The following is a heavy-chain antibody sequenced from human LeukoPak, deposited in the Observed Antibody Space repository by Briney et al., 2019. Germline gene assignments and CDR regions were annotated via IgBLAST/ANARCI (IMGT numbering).Heavy chain of an antibody. V-gene: IGHV3-21*05. CDR3: ARVPYYYDSSGLNWFDP. J-gene: IGHJ5*02. CDR1: GFTFSSYE. CDR2: ISSSSSYI. Sequence: GGSLRLSCAASGFTFSSYEMNWVRQAPGKGLEWVSYISSSSSYIYYADSVKGRFTISRDNAKNSLYLQMNSLRAEDTAVYYCARVPYYYDSSGLNWFDPWGQGTLVTVSS. D-gene: IGHD3-22*01.